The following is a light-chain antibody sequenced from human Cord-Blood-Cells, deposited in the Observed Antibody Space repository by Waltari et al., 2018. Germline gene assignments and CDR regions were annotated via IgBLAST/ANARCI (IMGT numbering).Light chain of an antibody. V-gene: IGLV2-23*01. CDR1: SSDVVSYNL. Sequence: QSALNQPASESGAPGQSITISCTGTSSDVVSYNLVSWYKQHPGKAPKLMIYEGSKRPSGVFNRFSGSKSGNTGSLTIAGLQAGGAADYYCCPYAVSSTCVVGTGTKVTVL. J-gene: IGLJ1*01. CDR3: CPYAVSSTCV. CDR2: EGS.